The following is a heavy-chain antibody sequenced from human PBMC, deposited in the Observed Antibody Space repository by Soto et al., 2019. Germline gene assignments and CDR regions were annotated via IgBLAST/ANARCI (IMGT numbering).Heavy chain of an antibody. D-gene: IGHD6-6*01. CDR3: AIDRRLRSTSENDYYVMDV. V-gene: IGHV4-61*01. Sequence: SETLSHTCPVSGGSISSSSYYWSWIRQPPGKVLEWIGYIYYSGSTNYNPSLKSRVTISVDTSKNQFSLKLSSVTAADTAVYYCAIDRRLRSTSENDYYVMDVWGQGTTVTVSS. CDR1: GGSISSSSYY. J-gene: IGHJ6*02. CDR2: IYYSGST.